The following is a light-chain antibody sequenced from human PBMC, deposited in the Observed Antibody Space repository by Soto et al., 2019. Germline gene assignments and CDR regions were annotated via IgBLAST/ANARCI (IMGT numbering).Light chain of an antibody. CDR2: GAS. Sequence: EIVLTQSPGTLSLSPGESATLSCRASQSVSNNYFAWYHQKPGRAPRLVISGASRRATGIPDRFSGSGSWTDFPLPISRLEPEDFAVYYCQQYGTTPWTFGQGTNGEFK. CDR1: QSVSNNY. J-gene: IGKJ1*01. CDR3: QQYGTTPWT. V-gene: IGKV3-20*01.